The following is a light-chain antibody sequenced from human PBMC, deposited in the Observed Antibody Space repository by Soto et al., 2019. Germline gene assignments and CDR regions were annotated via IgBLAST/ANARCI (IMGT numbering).Light chain of an antibody. Sequence: QSVLTHPPSVSSAPGHEFTISFSGSISNVGHNSLSWYQQLPVTAPKLLIYDNNERPSGIPARFSGSKSGTSATLGITGLQTGDEADYYCGAWDDRMTVYVFGSGTKVTVL. V-gene: IGLV1-51*01. CDR1: ISNVGHNS. CDR3: GAWDDRMTVYV. J-gene: IGLJ1*01. CDR2: DNN.